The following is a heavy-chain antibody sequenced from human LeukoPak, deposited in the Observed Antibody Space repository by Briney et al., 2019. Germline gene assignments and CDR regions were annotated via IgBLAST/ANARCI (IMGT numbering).Heavy chain of an antibody. D-gene: IGHD6-19*01. J-gene: IGHJ5*02. V-gene: IGHV1-8*03. CDR2: INPNSGNT. Sequence: ASVKVSCKASGFTFTGYYMHWVRQAPGQGLEWMGWINPNSGNTDYAQKFQGRLTITRNTSTSTAYMELSSLKSDDTAVYYCARDSSGWYHWFDPWGQGTLVTVSS. CDR3: ARDSSGWYHWFDP. CDR1: GFTFTGYY.